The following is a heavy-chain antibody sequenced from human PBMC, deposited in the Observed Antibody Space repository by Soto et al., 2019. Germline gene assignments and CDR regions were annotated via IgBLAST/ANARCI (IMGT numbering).Heavy chain of an antibody. Sequence: ASVKVSCKASGYTFTSYGISWVRQAPGQGLEWMGWIGAYNGNTNYAQKLQGRVTMTTDTSTSTAYMELRSLRSDDTAVYYCARGTVDGYDSSGEGLDYWGQGTLVTVSS. V-gene: IGHV1-18*01. J-gene: IGHJ4*02. CDR2: IGAYNGNT. CDR3: ARGTVDGYDSSGEGLDY. D-gene: IGHD3-22*01. CDR1: GYTFTSYG.